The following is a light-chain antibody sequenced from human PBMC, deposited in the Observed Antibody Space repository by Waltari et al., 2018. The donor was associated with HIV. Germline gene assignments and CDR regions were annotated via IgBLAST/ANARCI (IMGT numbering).Light chain of an antibody. CDR2: WAS. Sequence: DIVMTQSPDSLVVSLGERATINCKSSQSVLYSSNNKNYLAWYQQKPGQPPKLIIYWASTRESGVPDRFSGSGSGTDFTLTISSLQAEDVAVYYCQQYYSTLWTFGQGTKVEIK. J-gene: IGKJ1*01. CDR3: QQYYSTLWT. V-gene: IGKV4-1*01. CDR1: QSVLYSSNNKNY.